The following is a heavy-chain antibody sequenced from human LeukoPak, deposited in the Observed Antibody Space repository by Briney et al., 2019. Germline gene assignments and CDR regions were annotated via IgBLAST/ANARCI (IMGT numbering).Heavy chain of an antibody. V-gene: IGHV3-49*03. Sequence: GGSLRLSCTATGFTFGDYLMSWFRQAPGKGLEWIGFISGGTTEYAASVKGRFTISRDDSTSIAYLQMNSLTTEDTAVYYCSRGSGWLSVYWGQGTLVTVSS. J-gene: IGHJ4*02. CDR2: ISGGTT. CDR3: SRGSGWLSVY. D-gene: IGHD6-19*01. CDR1: GFTFGDYL.